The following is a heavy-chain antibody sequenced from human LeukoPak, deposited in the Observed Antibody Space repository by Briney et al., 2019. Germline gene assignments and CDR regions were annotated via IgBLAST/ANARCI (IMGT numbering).Heavy chain of an antibody. V-gene: IGHV3-23*01. CDR1: GFTFSNYA. J-gene: IGHJ4*02. D-gene: IGHD1-1*01. CDR3: AKDLTTGTTPFDY. Sequence: GGSLRLSCAASGFTFSNYAMSWVRQAPGKGLEWVSAISGSGGTTYYADSVKGRFTISRDNSKNTLYLQMNSLRAEDTAVYYCAKDLTTGTTPFDYWGQGTLVTVSS. CDR2: ISGSGGTT.